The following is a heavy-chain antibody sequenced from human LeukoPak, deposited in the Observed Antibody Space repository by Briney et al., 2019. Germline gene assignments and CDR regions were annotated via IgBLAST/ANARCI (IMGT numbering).Heavy chain of an antibody. CDR2: IYHSGST. CDR3: ARRDSSRACLDV. V-gene: IGHV4-30-2*01. D-gene: IGHD6-13*01. CDR1: GGSISSGGYS. J-gene: IGHJ6*04. Sequence: SETLSLTCAVSGGSISSGGYSSSWIRQPPGKGLEWIGYIYHSGSTYYNPSLKSRVHISVDRSKNQFSLKLSSVTAADTAVYYCARRDSSRACLDVWGKGTTVTVSS.